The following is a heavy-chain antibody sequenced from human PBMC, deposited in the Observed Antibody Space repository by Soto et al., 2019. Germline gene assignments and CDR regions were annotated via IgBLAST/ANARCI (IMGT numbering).Heavy chain of an antibody. Sequence: GGSLRLSCAASGFTFSSYAMHWVRQAPGKGLEWVAVISYDGSNKYYADSVKGRFTISRDNSKNTLYLQMNSLRAEDTAVYYCGGWTAVVSPPVVDYWGQGTLVTVSS. D-gene: IGHD2-15*01. V-gene: IGHV3-30-3*01. CDR3: GGWTAVVSPPVVDY. CDR2: ISYDGSNK. CDR1: GFTFSSYA. J-gene: IGHJ4*02.